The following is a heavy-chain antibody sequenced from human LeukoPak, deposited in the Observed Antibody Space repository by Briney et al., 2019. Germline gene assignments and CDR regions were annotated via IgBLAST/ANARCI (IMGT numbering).Heavy chain of an antibody. Sequence: ASVKVSCKASGYTFTGYYMHWVRQAPGQGLEWMGWINPNSGGTNYAQKFQGRVTMTRDKSISTAYMELSRLRSDDTAVYYCARALYRGELGRLDYWGQGTLVTVSS. CDR3: ARALYRGELGRLDY. J-gene: IGHJ4*02. CDR1: GYTFTGYY. V-gene: IGHV1-2*02. CDR2: INPNSGGT. D-gene: IGHD1-26*01.